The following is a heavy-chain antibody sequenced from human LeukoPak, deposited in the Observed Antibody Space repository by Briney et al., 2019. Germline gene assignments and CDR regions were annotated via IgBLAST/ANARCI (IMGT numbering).Heavy chain of an antibody. D-gene: IGHD2-15*01. CDR1: GFSFTSYW. CDR2: INQDAGTT. V-gene: IGHV3-7*01. CDR3: ARDPGWSSFDI. J-gene: IGHJ3*02. Sequence: GGSLRLSCVASGFSFTSYWMSWVRQAPGKGLEFVADINQDAGTTNYVDSVKGRFTISRDNAENSLYLQMSSLRAEDTALYYCARDPGWSSFDIWGQGIMVTVSS.